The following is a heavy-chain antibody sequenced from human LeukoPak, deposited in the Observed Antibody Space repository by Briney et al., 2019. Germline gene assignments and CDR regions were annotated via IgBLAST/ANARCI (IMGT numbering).Heavy chain of an antibody. Sequence: ASVKVSCKASGYTFTSYYMHWVRQAPGQGLEWMGIINPSGGTTIYAQKFQGRVTMTRDTSTTTVYMELSSLRSEDTAVYYCARDLSSCWFDPWGQGTLVTVSS. D-gene: IGHD6-13*01. CDR3: ARDLSSCWFDP. V-gene: IGHV1-46*01. J-gene: IGHJ5*02. CDR1: GYTFTSYY. CDR2: INPSGGTT.